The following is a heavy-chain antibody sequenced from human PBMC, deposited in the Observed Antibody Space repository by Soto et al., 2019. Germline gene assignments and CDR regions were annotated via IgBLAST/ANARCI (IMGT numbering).Heavy chain of an antibody. CDR2: IYHSGST. CDR3: ARAKLHGSRSYLLWIGYYFDY. V-gene: IGHV4-4*02. D-gene: IGHD3-10*01. Sequence: TLSLTSAVSGDSISSSNWRTWVSLHPGQWLEWIGEIYHSGSTNYNPSLKSRVTISVDKSKNQFSLKLSSVTAADTAVYYCARAKLHGSRSYLLWIGYYFDYWGQGTLVS. J-gene: IGHJ4*02. CDR1: GDSISSSNW.